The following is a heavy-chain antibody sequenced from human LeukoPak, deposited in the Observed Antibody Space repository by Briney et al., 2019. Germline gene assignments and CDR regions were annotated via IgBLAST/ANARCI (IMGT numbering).Heavy chain of an antibody. J-gene: IGHJ4*02. CDR2: INPNSGGT. CDR1: GYTFTGYC. D-gene: IGHD2-15*01. Sequence: ASVKVSCKASGYTFTGYCMHWVRQAPGQGLEWMGWINPNSGGTNYAQKFQGRVTMTRDTSISTAYMELSRLRSDDTAVYYCARGGYCSGGSCYPADYWGQGTLVTVSS. CDR3: ARGGYCSGGSCYPADY. V-gene: IGHV1-2*02.